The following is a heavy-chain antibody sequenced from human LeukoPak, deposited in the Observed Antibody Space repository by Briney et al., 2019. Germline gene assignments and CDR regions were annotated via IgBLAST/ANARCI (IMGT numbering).Heavy chain of an antibody. CDR3: ASPNDLLGFDY. V-gene: IGHV1-69*13. D-gene: IGHD2-8*01. Sequence: ASVKVSGKASGGTFSSYAISWVRQAPGQGLEWMGGIIPIFGTANYAQKFQGRVTITADESTSTAYMELSSLRSEDTAVYYCASPNDLLGFDYWGQGTLVTVSS. CDR2: IIPIFGTA. J-gene: IGHJ4*02. CDR1: GGTFSSYA.